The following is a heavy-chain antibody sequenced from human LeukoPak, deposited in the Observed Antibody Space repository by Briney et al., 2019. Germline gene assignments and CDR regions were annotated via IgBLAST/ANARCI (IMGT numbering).Heavy chain of an antibody. Sequence: PETLSLTCTVSGGSISSYYWSWIRQPAGKGLEWIGRIYTSGSTNYNPSLKSRVTMSVDTSKNQFSLKLSSVTAADTAVYYCAREGAVPAAIRRYYFDYWGQGTLVTVSS. V-gene: IGHV4-4*07. CDR3: AREGAVPAAIRRYYFDY. CDR2: IYTSGST. CDR1: GGSISSYY. J-gene: IGHJ4*02. D-gene: IGHD2-2*02.